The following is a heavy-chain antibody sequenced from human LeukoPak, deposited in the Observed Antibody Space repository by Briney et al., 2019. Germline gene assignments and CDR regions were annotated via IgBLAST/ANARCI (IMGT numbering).Heavy chain of an antibody. CDR3: ARIGLNSYGFKGLDY. J-gene: IGHJ4*02. CDR1: GGSISGTYY. CDR2: IYYTGST. D-gene: IGHD5-18*01. Sequence: SETLSLTCTVSGGSISGTYYWSWIRQPPGKGLEWLGYIYYTGSTKYNPSLKSRVTMSLDTSKNQFSLELSSVTAADTAVYYCARIGLNSYGFKGLDYWGQGTLVTVSS. V-gene: IGHV4-61*01.